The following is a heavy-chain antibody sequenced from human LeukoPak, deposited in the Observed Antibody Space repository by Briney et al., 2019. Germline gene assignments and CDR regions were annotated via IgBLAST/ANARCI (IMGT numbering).Heavy chain of an antibody. V-gene: IGHV3-11*01. J-gene: IGHJ4*02. CDR2: ISSSGSTI. D-gene: IGHD6-13*01. CDR3: AMALTPGIAAAATGY. CDR1: GFTFSDYY. Sequence: GGSLRLSCAASGFTFSDYYMSWIRQAPGKGLEWVPYISSSGSTIYYAGSVKGRFTISRDNAKNSLYLQMNSLRAEDTAVSYCAMALTPGIAAAATGYWGQGTLVTVSS.